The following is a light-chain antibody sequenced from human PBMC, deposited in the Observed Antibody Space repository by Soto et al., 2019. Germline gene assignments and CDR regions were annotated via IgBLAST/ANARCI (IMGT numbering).Light chain of an antibody. Sequence: EIVMTQSPATLSVSPGERATLSCRASQSVSSNLAWYQQKPGQAPRLLIYGASTRATGIPTRFSGSVSGTEFTLTISSLQSEDFAVYSCQHYNNWPQLTFGGGTKVEI. CDR3: QHYNNWPQLT. J-gene: IGKJ4*01. CDR2: GAS. V-gene: IGKV3-15*01. CDR1: QSVSSN.